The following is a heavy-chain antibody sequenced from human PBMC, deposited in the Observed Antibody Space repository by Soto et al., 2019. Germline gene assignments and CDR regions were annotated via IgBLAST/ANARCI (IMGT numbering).Heavy chain of an antibody. J-gene: IGHJ4*02. CDR2: ISYDGSNK. CDR3: ARDGLPDYDSSGYQPLYFDY. D-gene: IGHD3-22*01. V-gene: IGHV3-30-3*01. Sequence: GGSLRLSCAASGFTFSSYAMHWVRQAPGKGLEWVAVISYDGSNKYYADSVKGRFTISRDNSKNTLYLQMNSLRAEVTAVYYCARDGLPDYDSSGYQPLYFDYWGQGTLVTVSS. CDR1: GFTFSSYA.